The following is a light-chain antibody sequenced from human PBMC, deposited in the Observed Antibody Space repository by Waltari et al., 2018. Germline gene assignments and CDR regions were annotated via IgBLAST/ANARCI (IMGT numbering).Light chain of an antibody. CDR1: DIGNSA. J-gene: IGLJ2*01. Sequence: SSVLTQPPSVSVAPGKTASITCEGNDIGNSAVHWYQQKPGQAPVLVVYDDSDRPSGVPGRFSGSSSGNTATLTISRVEAGDEADYYCQVWDTSGERVVFGGGTKLTVL. V-gene: IGLV3-21*03. CDR2: DDS. CDR3: QVWDTSGERVV.